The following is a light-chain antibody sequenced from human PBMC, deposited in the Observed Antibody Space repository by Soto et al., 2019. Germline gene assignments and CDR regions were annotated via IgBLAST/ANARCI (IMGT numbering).Light chain of an antibody. V-gene: IGKV3-15*01. CDR1: QSVRSS. CDR3: QQYNKWPRT. J-gene: IGKJ1*01. Sequence: DIVMTQSPGTLSVSPGERATLFCRASQSVRSSLAWYQQKPGQAPRLFIYDASTRATGIPARFSGSGSGTEFTLTISSLQSEDFAVYYCQQYNKWPRTFGQGTKVDIK. CDR2: DAS.